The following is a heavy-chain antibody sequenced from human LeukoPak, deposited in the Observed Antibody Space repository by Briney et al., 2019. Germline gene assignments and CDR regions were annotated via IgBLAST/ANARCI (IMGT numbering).Heavy chain of an antibody. D-gene: IGHD2-21*02. CDR1: GGSINSNSYF. V-gene: IGHV4-39*01. CDR3: ARQSRVLTGILEYFQH. Sequence: SETLSLPCTVSGGSINSNSYFWAWIRQPPGKGLKWIASNHYNGGTYYNPSLKSRVTLSVDGSKTQFSLRLSSVTVADTAVYYCARQSRVLTGILEYFQHWGQGTLVTVSS. CDR2: NHYNGGT. J-gene: IGHJ1*01.